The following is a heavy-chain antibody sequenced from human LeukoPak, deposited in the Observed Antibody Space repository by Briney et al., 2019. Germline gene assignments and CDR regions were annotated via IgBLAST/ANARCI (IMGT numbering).Heavy chain of an antibody. D-gene: IGHD2-21*02. Sequence: SETLSLTCAVYGGSFSGYYWSWIRQPPGKGLEWIGEINHSGSTNYNPSLKSRVTISVDTSKNQFSLKLSSVTAADTAVYYCATIVVVTAGGSGWFDPWGQGTLVTVSS. CDR1: GGSFSGYY. CDR3: ATIVVVTAGGSGWFDP. J-gene: IGHJ5*02. V-gene: IGHV4-34*01. CDR2: INHSGST.